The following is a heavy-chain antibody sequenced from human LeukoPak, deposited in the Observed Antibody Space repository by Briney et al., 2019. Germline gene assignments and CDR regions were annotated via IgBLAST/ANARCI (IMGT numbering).Heavy chain of an antibody. CDR2: ISSSSSYT. V-gene: IGHV3-21*06. Sequence: GGSLRLSCATSGFTFSSYSMNWVRQAPGKGLEWVSSISSSSSYTYYADSVKGRFTISGDNAKNSLYLQMSSLSAEDTAVYYCARGCGGDCYPFRDYWGQGTLVTVSS. CDR1: GFTFSSYS. CDR3: ARGCGGDCYPFRDY. J-gene: IGHJ4*02. D-gene: IGHD2-21*02.